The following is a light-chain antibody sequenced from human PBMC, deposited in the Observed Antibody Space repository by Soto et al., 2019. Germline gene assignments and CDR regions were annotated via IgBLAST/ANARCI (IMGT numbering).Light chain of an antibody. CDR2: AAS. CDR1: QDINSW. J-gene: IGKJ4*01. CDR3: QQYNIDPLT. Sequence: DVQMTQSPSSLSASVGDRVTITCRASQDINSWLAWYQQQPEKAPKSLIHAASSLQTGAPSRFSGSGSGTDFTLTISSLQPEDSATYYCQQYNIDPLTFGGGTKVEIK. V-gene: IGKV1D-16*01.